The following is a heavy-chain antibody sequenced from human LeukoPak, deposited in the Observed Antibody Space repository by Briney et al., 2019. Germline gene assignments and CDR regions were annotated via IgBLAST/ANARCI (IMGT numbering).Heavy chain of an antibody. J-gene: IGHJ4*02. V-gene: IGHV3-30*02. D-gene: IGHD1-1*01. CDR3: ARLRGEAGTHLSYDY. Sequence: GGSLRLSCAASGFTFSSYGMHWVRQAPGKGLEWVAFIRYDGSNKYYADSVKGRFTISRDNSKNTLYLQMNSLRVEDTAVYYCARLRGEAGTHLSYDYWGQGTLVTVSS. CDR2: IRYDGSNK. CDR1: GFTFSSYG.